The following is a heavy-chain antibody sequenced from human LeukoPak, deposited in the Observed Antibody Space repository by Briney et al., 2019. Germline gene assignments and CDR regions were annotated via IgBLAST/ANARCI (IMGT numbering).Heavy chain of an antibody. V-gene: IGHV1-8*01. D-gene: IGHD6-19*01. Sequence: ASVKVSCKASGYTFTSYDINWVRQATGQGLEWMGWMNPNSGNTGYAQKFQGRVTMTRNTSISTAYMELSSLRSEDTAVYYCARRLYSGGWTDYWGQGTLVTVSS. CDR1: GYTFTSYD. J-gene: IGHJ4*02. CDR3: ARRLYSGGWTDY. CDR2: MNPNSGNT.